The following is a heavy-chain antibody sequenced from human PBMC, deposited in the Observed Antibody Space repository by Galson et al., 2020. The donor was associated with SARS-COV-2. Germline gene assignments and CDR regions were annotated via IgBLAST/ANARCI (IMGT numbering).Heavy chain of an antibody. V-gene: IGHV4-34*01. CDR3: AREVVVVPAAIHRYYYYYYMDV. CDR1: GGSFSGYY. J-gene: IGHJ6*03. CDR2: INHSGST. Sequence: SETLSLTCAVYGGSFSGYYWSWIRQPPGKGLEWIGEINHSGSTNYNPSLKSRVTISVDTSKNQFSLKLSSVTAADTAVYYCAREVVVVPAAIHRYYYYYYMDVWGKGTTVTVS. D-gene: IGHD2-2*02.